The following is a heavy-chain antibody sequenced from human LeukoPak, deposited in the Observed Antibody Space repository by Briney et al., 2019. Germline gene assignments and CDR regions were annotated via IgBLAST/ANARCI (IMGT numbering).Heavy chain of an antibody. V-gene: IGHV3-21*01. Sequence: GGSLRLSCAASGFTFSSYSMNWVRQAPGKGLEWVSSISSSSSYIYYADSVKGRFTISRDNAKNTLYLQMNSLRAEDTAVYYCARDSGSNTDDAFDIWGQGTMVTVSS. D-gene: IGHD1-26*01. CDR2: ISSSSSYI. CDR1: GFTFSSYS. J-gene: IGHJ3*02. CDR3: ARDSGSNTDDAFDI.